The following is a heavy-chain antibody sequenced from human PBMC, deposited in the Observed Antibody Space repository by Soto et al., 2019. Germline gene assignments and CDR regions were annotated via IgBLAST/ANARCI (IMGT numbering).Heavy chain of an antibody. Sequence: SETLSLTCTVSDGSISNFYWSWIRQPPGKGLEWIGYISYSGNTNYKPSLKSRVSISVDTSKNQLSLNLTSVTAADTAVYYCARAPMVLSRSYFDSWGQGTLVTVSS. CDR2: ISYSGNT. D-gene: IGHD2-8*01. CDR3: ARAPMVLSRSYFDS. J-gene: IGHJ4*02. CDR1: DGSISNFY. V-gene: IGHV4-59*01.